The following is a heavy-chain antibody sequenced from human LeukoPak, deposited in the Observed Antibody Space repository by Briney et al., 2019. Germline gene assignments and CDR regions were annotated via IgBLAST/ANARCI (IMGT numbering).Heavy chain of an antibody. V-gene: IGHV4-59*11. CDR3: ARDRGGNMGFDP. CDR1: GGSISSHY. Sequence: SETLSLTCTVSGGSISSHYWSWIRQPPGKGLEWIGYIYYSGSTNYNPSLKSRVTISVDTSKNQFSLKLSSVTAADTAVYYCARDRGGNMGFDPWGHGTLVTVSS. D-gene: IGHD2/OR15-2a*01. CDR2: IYYSGST. J-gene: IGHJ5*02.